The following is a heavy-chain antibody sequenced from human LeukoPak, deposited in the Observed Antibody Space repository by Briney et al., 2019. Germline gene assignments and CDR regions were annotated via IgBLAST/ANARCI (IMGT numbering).Heavy chain of an antibody. CDR2: IYNSGSA. J-gene: IGHJ1*01. V-gene: IGHV4-61*02. CDR1: GDSISSASYY. Sequence: PSETLSLTCTVSGDSISSASYYWSWIRQPAGKGLEWIGRIYNSGSASYNPSLKSRVDISVDTSKNQFSLKLSSVTAADTAVYYCARDSGDYAEYFQHWGQGTLVTVSS. CDR3: ARDSGDYAEYFQH. D-gene: IGHD4-17*01.